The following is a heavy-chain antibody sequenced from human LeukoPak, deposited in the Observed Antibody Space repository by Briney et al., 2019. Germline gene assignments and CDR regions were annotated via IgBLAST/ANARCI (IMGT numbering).Heavy chain of an antibody. CDR3: TRRLDE. Sequence: GGSLRLSCATSGFSFNNDWMDWVRQAPGKGLEWVANINQDGSEKNCLESVKGRFTISRDNAQNSLYLQMNGLRVEDTAVYYCTRRLDEWGQETLVTVSS. V-gene: IGHV3-7*01. D-gene: IGHD3-16*01. J-gene: IGHJ4*02. CDR2: INQDGSEK. CDR1: GFSFNNDW.